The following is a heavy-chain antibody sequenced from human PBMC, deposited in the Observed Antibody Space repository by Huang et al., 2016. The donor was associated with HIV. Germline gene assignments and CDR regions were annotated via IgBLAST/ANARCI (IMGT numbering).Heavy chain of an antibody. V-gene: IGHV4-39*01. Sequence: QLQLQESGPGQVKPSETLSLTCTVSGGSIDNRNSYWGWIRQPPGKGLEWIGNIYYSGTNYYNPSLKSRVTISVDTSNNQFSLRLDSVTAADTAVEYCARRWDDDFWSGSSYYFGSWGQGTLVTVSS. CDR3: ARRWDDDFWSGSSYYFGS. CDR1: GGSIDNRNSY. D-gene: IGHD3-3*01. CDR2: IYYSGTN. J-gene: IGHJ4*02.